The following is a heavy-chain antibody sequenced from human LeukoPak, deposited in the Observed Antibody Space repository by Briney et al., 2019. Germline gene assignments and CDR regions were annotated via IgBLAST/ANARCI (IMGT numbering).Heavy chain of an antibody. CDR1: GVSISSGSNY. D-gene: IGHD5-18*01. CDR3: ARATWIQLWLLDY. J-gene: IGHJ4*02. CDR2: IYYSGST. Sequence: SETLSLTCSVSGVSISSGSNYWGWIRQPPGKTLEWIGSIYYSGSTYYNPSLKSRVTLSVDTSKNQFSLRLSSVTAADAALYYCARATWIQLWLLDYWGQGTLVPVSS. V-gene: IGHV4-39*07.